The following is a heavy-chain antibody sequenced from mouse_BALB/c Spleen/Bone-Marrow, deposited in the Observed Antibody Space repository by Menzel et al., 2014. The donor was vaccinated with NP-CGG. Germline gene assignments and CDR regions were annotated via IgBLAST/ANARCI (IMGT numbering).Heavy chain of an antibody. CDR3: ARGTPYAMDY. Sequence: EVILLQPGAELVKPWASVKLSCTASRFNIKDTFMHWVKQCPDQGPEWIGRIVPANGNTKYDPKFQGKATITADASSNTAYLQLSSLTSEDTAVYYCARGTPYAMDYWGQGTSVTVSS. D-gene: IGHD2-14*01. V-gene: IGHV14-3*02. CDR2: IVPANGNT. J-gene: IGHJ4*01. CDR1: RFNIKDTF.